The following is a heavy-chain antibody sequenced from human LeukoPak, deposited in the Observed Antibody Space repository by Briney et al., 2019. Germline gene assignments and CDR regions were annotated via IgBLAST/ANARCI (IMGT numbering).Heavy chain of an antibody. D-gene: IGHD6-19*01. Sequence: KPSETVSLTCTVSGGSISSCYWSWSRQSPGKGLEWIGYIHYSGITKYNPSLKSRVTISKDTSTSQFSLKLSSVTAADTAVYFCARLPGYSSGLGGDAFDIWGQGTMVTVSS. J-gene: IGHJ3*02. CDR3: ARLPGYSSGLGGDAFDI. CDR2: IHYSGIT. CDR1: GGSISSCY. V-gene: IGHV4-59*08.